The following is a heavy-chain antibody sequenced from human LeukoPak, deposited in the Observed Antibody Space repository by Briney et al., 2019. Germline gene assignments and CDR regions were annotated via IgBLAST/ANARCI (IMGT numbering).Heavy chain of an antibody. J-gene: IGHJ4*02. Sequence: GGSLRLSCAASGFTFSDAWMSWVRQAPGKGLEWVSSISSSSSYIYYADSVKGRFTISRDNAKNSLYLQMNSLRAEDTAVYYCARGANSGSYPPHFDYWGQGTLVTVSS. CDR3: ARGANSGSYPPHFDY. V-gene: IGHV3-21*01. D-gene: IGHD1-26*01. CDR2: ISSSSSYI. CDR1: GFTFSDAW.